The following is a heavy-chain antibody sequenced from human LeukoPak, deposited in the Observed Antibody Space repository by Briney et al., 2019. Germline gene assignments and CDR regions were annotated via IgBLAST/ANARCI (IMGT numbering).Heavy chain of an antibody. CDR2: IFGSSST. CDR1: GFTFSNFG. V-gene: IGHV3-21*01. J-gene: IGHJ4*02. Sequence: GGSLRLSCAASGFTFSNFGMTWVRQSPGKGLEWVSSIFGSSSTYYADSLKGRFTISRDNSKNSLYLQMNSLRAEDTAVYYCVRDNNWSVDYWGQGTPVTVSS. CDR3: VRDNNWSVDY. D-gene: IGHD1-20*01.